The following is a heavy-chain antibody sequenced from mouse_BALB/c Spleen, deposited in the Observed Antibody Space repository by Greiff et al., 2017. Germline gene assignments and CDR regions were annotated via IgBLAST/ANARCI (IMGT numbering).Heavy chain of an antibody. CDR2: ISSGGST. Sequence: EVKLMESGGGLVKPGGSLKLSCAASGFTFSSYAMSWVRQTPEKRLEWVASISSGGSTYYPDSVKGRFTISRDNARNILYLQMSSLRSEDTAMYYCARGRVRGYAMDYWGQGTSVTVSS. J-gene: IGHJ4*01. CDR3: ARGRVRGYAMDY. V-gene: IGHV5-6-5*01. D-gene: IGHD2-14*01. CDR1: GFTFSSYA.